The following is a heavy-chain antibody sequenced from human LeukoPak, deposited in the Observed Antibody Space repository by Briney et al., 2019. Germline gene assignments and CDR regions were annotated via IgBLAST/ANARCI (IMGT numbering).Heavy chain of an antibody. CDR3: AKDIREDYRTDAFDI. CDR2: ISGSGGST. J-gene: IGHJ3*02. D-gene: IGHD4-11*01. V-gene: IGHV3-23*01. Sequence: PGGSLRLSCAASGFTFSDYYMSWIRQAPGKGLEWVSGISGSGGSTYYADSMKGRFTISRDNSKNTLYLQMNSLRAEDTAVYYCAKDIREDYRTDAFDIWGQGTMVTVSS. CDR1: GFTFSDYY.